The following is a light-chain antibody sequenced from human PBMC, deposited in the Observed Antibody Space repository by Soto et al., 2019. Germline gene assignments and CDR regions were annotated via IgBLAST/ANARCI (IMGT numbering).Light chain of an antibody. Sequence: AIQLTQSPSSLSASVGDRVTITFRVSQGISSALAWYQQKPGKAPKLLIYDASSLESGVPSRFSGSGSGTDFTLTISSLQPEDFATYYCQQFNNYLSITFGQGTRLEIK. J-gene: IGKJ5*01. V-gene: IGKV1D-13*01. CDR1: QGISSA. CDR2: DAS. CDR3: QQFNNYLSIT.